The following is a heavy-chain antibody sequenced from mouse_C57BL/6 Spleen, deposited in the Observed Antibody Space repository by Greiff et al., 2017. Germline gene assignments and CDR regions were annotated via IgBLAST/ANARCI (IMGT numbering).Heavy chain of an antibody. V-gene: IGHV3-8*01. J-gene: IGHJ4*01. CDR1: GYSITSDY. Sequence: EVQRVESGPGLAKPSQTLSLTCSVTGYSITSDYWNWIRKFPGNKLEYMGYISYSGSTYYNPSLKSRISITRDTSKNQYYLQLNSVTTEDTATYYCARSDYGYDGPYYAMDYWGQGTSVTVSS. CDR3: ARSDYGYDGPYYAMDY. D-gene: IGHD2-2*01. CDR2: ISYSGST.